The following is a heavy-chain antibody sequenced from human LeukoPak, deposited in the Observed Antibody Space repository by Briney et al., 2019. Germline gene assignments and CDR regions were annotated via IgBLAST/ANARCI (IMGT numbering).Heavy chain of an antibody. CDR3: ARDRAAYYYGSGTFDY. J-gene: IGHJ4*02. CDR1: GYTFTGYY. D-gene: IGHD3-10*01. Sequence: ASVKVSCKASGYTFTGYYMHWVRQAPGQGLEWMGWINPNSGGTNYAQKFQGRVTMTRDTSISTAYMELSRLRSDDTAVYYCARDRAAYYYGSGTFDYWGQGTLVTVSS. V-gene: IGHV1-2*02. CDR2: INPNSGGT.